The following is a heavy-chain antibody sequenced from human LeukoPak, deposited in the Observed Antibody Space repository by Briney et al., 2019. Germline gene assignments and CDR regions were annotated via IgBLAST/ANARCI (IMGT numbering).Heavy chain of an antibody. CDR3: ARDPRSSITKGWFDP. CDR2: IDPNSGGT. J-gene: IGHJ5*02. V-gene: IGHV1-2*02. D-gene: IGHD2-2*01. CDR1: GYTFTGYY. Sequence: GASVKVSCKASGYTFTGYYTHWVRQAPGQGPEWMGWIDPNSGGTNYPQKFQGRVTMTRDTSISTAYMELSRLRSDDTAVYYCARDPRSSITKGWFDPWGQGTLVTVSS.